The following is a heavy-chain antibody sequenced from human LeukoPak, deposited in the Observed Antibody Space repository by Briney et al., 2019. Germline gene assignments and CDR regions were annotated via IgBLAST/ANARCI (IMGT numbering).Heavy chain of an antibody. CDR1: GFTFSSYW. CDR2: IKQDGSDK. Sequence: GGSLRLSCAASGFTFSSYWMSWVRQAPGKGLEWVANIKQDGSDKYYVDSVKGRFTISRDNAKNSLYLQINSLRAEDTAVYYCARKTVVGSYFDYWGQGTRSPSPQ. J-gene: IGHJ4*02. V-gene: IGHV3-7*03. CDR3: ARKTVVGSYFDY. D-gene: IGHD4-23*01.